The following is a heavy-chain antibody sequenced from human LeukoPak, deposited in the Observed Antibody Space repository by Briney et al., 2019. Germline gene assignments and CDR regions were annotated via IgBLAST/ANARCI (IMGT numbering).Heavy chain of an antibody. D-gene: IGHD6-19*01. V-gene: IGHV4-59*08. Sequence: SETLSLTCTVSGGSISSYYLSWLRQPPAKGLEGMGHSYYTGSTYYNPSLTSRVTILVDTSRDQFSLRLSSVTAADTAVYYCERHGSREVAGYFDSWGQGTLVSVSS. J-gene: IGHJ4*02. CDR3: ERHGSREVAGYFDS. CDR1: GGSISSYY. CDR2: SYYTGST.